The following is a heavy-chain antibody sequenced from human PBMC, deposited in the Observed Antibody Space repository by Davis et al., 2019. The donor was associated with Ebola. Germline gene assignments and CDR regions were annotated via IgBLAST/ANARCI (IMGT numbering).Heavy chain of an antibody. CDR1: GYTFTGYY. CDR3: ARVGNSGSYYDAFDI. J-gene: IGHJ3*02. V-gene: IGHV1-2*04. CDR2: INPNSGGT. Sequence: ASVKVSCKASGYTFTGYYMHWVRQAPGQGLEWMGWINPNSGGTNYAQKFQGWVTMTRDTSISTAYMELSRLRSDDTAVYYCARVGNSGSYYDAFDIWGQGTMVTVSS. D-gene: IGHD1-26*01.